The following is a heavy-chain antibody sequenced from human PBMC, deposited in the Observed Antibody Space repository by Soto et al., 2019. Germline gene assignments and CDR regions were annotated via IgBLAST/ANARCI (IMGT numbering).Heavy chain of an antibody. CDR1: GYSFTSYW. J-gene: IGHJ6*03. Sequence: GESLKISCKGSGYSFTSYWIAWVRQMPGKGLEWMGIIYPGDSDTRYSPSFQCQVTISADKSISTAYLQWSSLKASDTAMYYCARSARYYYYYMDVWGKGPTVTVSS. D-gene: IGHD6-6*01. V-gene: IGHV5-51*01. CDR2: IYPGDSDT. CDR3: ARSARYYYYYMDV.